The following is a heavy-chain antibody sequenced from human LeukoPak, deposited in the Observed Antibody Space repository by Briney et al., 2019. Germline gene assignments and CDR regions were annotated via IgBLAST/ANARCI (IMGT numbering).Heavy chain of an antibody. CDR3: TRGDFWSGYQDY. D-gene: IGHD3-3*01. J-gene: IGHJ4*02. CDR2: IRSKAYGGTT. V-gene: IGHV3-49*04. Sequence: GGSLRLSCAASGFTFSSYAMSWVRQAPGKGLEWVGFIRSKAYGGTTEYAASVKGRFTISRDDSKSIAYLQMNSLKTEDTAVYYCTRGDFWSGYQDYWGQGTLVTVSS. CDR1: GFTFSSYA.